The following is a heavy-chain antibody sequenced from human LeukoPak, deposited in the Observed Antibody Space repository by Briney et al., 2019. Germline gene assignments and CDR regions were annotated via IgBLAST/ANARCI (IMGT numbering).Heavy chain of an antibody. CDR1: GGSISSYY. CDR2: IYYSGST. D-gene: IGHD3-10*01. V-gene: IGHV4-59*01. CDR3: ARGPVLLLDY. J-gene: IGHJ4*02. Sequence: SETLSLTCAVYGGSISSYYWSWIRQPPGKGLEWIGYIYYSGSTNYNPSLKSRVTISVDTSKNQFSLKLSSVTAADTAVYYCARGPVLLLDYWGQGTLVTVSS.